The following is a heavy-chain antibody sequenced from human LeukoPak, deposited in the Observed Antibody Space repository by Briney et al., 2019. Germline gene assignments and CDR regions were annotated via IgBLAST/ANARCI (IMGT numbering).Heavy chain of an antibody. J-gene: IGHJ4*02. CDR1: GFTFSSYA. CDR2: ISFDGNNK. Sequence: PGGSLRLSCAASGFTFSSYAIHGVRQGPGKGLEWVAVISFDGNNKYYADSVKGRFTISRDNSKNTLSLQMNSLRPEDTAVYCCARDRGVATMDYWGQGTLVTVSS. D-gene: IGHD5-12*01. CDR3: ARDRGVATMDY. V-gene: IGHV3-30*14.